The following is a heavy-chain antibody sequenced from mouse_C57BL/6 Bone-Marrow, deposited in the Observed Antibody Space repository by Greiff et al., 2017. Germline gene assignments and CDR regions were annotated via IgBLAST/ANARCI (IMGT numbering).Heavy chain of an antibody. CDR1: GFTFTDYY. Sequence: EVKLMESGGGLVQPGGSLSLSCAASGFTFTDYYMSWVRQPPGKALEWLGFIRNKANGYTTEYSASVKGRFTISRDNSQSILYLQMNALRAEDSATYYCARYGYGNYFDYWGQGTTLTVSS. CDR2: IRNKANGYTT. V-gene: IGHV7-3*01. D-gene: IGHD2-1*01. CDR3: ARYGYGNYFDY. J-gene: IGHJ2*01.